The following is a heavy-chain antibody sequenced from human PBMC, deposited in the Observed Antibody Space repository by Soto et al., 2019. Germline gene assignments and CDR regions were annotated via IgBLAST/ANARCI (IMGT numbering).Heavy chain of an antibody. J-gene: IGHJ6*02. D-gene: IGHD5-18*01. CDR1: GGSISSGGYS. CDR3: ARVRGYSYGQDYYYYGMDV. Sequence: SETLSLTCAVSGGSISSGGYSWSWIWQPPGKGLEWIGYIYHSGSTYYNPSLKSRVTISVDRSKNQFSLKLSSVTAADTAVYYCARVRGYSYGQDYYYYGMDVWGQGTTVTVSS. V-gene: IGHV4-30-2*01. CDR2: IYHSGST.